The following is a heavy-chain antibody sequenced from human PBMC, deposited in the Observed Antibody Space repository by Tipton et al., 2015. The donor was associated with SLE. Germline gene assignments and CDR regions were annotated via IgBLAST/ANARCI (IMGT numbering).Heavy chain of an antibody. D-gene: IGHD2-15*01. J-gene: IGHJ4*02. Sequence: SLRLSCAASGFTFSSHAMSWVRQAPGKGLEWVSVIYSGGSTYYADSVKGRFTISRDNSKNTVYLRMNSLRAEDTAVYYCAKDQSSEYCGGGSCYFHFDYWGQGTLVTVSS. V-gene: IGHV3-23*03. CDR2: IYSGGST. CDR3: AKDQSSEYCGGGSCYFHFDY. CDR1: GFTFSSHA.